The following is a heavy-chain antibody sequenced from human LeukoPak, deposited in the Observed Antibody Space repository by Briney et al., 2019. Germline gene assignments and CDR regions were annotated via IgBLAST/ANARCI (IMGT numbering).Heavy chain of an antibody. V-gene: IGHV4-39*01. CDR1: GGSMSSSSYY. J-gene: IGHJ4*01. CDR3: ARHEVATISYFDY. CDR2: IYYSGGT. D-gene: IGHD5-24*01. Sequence: PSETLSLTCTVSGGSMSSSSYYWGRIRQPPGKGLEWIGSIYYSGGTYYNPSLKSRVTISVDTSKNQFSLKLSSVTAADTAVYYCARHEVATISYFDYWVQGTLVTVSS.